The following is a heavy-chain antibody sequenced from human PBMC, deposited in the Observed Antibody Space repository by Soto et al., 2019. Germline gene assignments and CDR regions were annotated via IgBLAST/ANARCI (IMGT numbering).Heavy chain of an antibody. J-gene: IGHJ4*02. CDR1: GFTFSSYG. CDR2: IRYDGSNK. Sequence: GGSLRLSCAASGFTFSSYGMHWVRQAPGKGLEWVAVIRYDGSNKYYADSVKGRFTISRDNSKNTLYLQMNSLRAEDTAVYYCAGEEEQQLVGLGYWGQGTLVTVSS. CDR3: AGEEEQQLVGLGY. D-gene: IGHD6-13*01. V-gene: IGHV3-33*01.